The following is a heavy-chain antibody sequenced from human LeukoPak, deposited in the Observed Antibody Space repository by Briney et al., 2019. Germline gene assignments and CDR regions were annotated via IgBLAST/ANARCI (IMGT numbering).Heavy chain of an antibody. Sequence: ASETLSLTCAVYGGSFSGYYWSWIRQPPGKGREWMGEINHSGSTNYNPSLKSRVTISVDTSKNQFSLKLSSVTAADTAVYYCARGVRGIAARRNNWFDPWGQGTLVTVSS. D-gene: IGHD6-6*01. V-gene: IGHV4-34*01. CDR3: ARGVRGIAARRNNWFDP. J-gene: IGHJ5*02. CDR2: INHSGST. CDR1: GGSFSGYY.